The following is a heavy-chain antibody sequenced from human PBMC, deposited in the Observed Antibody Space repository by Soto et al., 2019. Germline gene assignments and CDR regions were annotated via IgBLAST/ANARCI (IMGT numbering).Heavy chain of an antibody. CDR1: GYTFTSYY. J-gene: IGHJ6*02. D-gene: IGHD6-6*01. Sequence: ASVKVSCKASGYTFTSYYMHWVRQAPGQGLEWMGIINPSGGSTSYAQKFQGRVTMTRDTSTSTVYMELSSLRSEETAVYYCARVRVGRAARPDYYYGMDVWGQGTTVTVSS. CDR2: INPSGGST. CDR3: ARVRVGRAARPDYYYGMDV. V-gene: IGHV1-46*01.